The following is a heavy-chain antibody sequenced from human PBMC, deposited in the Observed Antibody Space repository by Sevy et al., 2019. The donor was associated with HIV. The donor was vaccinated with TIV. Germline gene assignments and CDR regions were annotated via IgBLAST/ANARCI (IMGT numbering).Heavy chain of an antibody. V-gene: IGHV3-48*02. J-gene: IGHJ5*02. CDR2: ISSSSSTI. D-gene: IGHD3-22*01. Sequence: GGSLRLSCAASGFTFSSYSMNWVRQAPGKGLEWVSYISSSSSTIYYADSVKGRFTISRDNAKNSLYLQMNSLRDEDTAVYYCARDLTRHYYDSRGYLSPPYNWFDPWGQGTLVTVSS. CDR3: ARDLTRHYYDSRGYLSPPYNWFDP. CDR1: GFTFSSYS.